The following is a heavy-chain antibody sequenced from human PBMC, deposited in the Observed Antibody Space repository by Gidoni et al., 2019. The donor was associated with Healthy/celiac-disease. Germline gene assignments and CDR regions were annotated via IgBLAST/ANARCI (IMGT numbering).Heavy chain of an antibody. Sequence: QVQLVHSGAEVKNHGSSVKVSCKASGGTFSSYAIRWVRQAPGQGLEWMGGIIPIFGTANYAQKFQGRVTITADESTSTAYMELSSLRSEDTAVYYCASGPPVINYEAFFDYWGQGTLVTVSS. D-gene: IGHD4-4*01. CDR2: IIPIFGTA. CDR3: ASGPPVINYEAFFDY. CDR1: GGTFSSYA. V-gene: IGHV1-69*01. J-gene: IGHJ4*02.